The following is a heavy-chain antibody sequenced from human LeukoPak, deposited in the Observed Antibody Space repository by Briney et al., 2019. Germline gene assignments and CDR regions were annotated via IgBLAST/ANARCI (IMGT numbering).Heavy chain of an antibody. J-gene: IGHJ4*02. Sequence: GGSLRLSCVASGFTFRSYGMYWVRQAPGKGLEWVAVIWYDGSNKYYADSVKGRFTISRDNSKNTLYLQMNSLRAEDTAAYYCARETSGWYSDYWGQGTLVTVSS. V-gene: IGHV3-33*01. CDR3: ARETSGWYSDY. D-gene: IGHD6-19*01. CDR2: IWYDGSNK. CDR1: GFTFRSYG.